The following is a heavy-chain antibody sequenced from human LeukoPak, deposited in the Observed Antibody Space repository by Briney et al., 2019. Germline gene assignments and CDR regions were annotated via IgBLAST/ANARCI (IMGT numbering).Heavy chain of an antibody. V-gene: IGHV1-18*04. CDR2: ISAYNGNT. D-gene: IGHD3-3*01. CDR1: GYTFTDYY. CDR3: ARDRGYDFWSGFDAFDI. Sequence: ASVKVSCKASGYTFTDYYLHWVRQAPGQGLEWMGWISAYNGNTNYAQKLQGRVTMTTDTSTSTAYMELRSLRSDDTAVYYCARDRGYDFWSGFDAFDIWGQGTMVTVSS. J-gene: IGHJ3*02.